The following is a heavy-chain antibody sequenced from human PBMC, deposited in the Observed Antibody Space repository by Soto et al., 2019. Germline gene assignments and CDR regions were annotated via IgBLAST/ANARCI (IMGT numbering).Heavy chain of an antibody. CDR3: ARPGYRSHWYWFDL. CDR1: GGSFRSSDYY. CDR2: MHYSGST. Sequence: SETLSLTCTVFGGSFRSSDYYWGWIRQPPNKGLEWIGSMHYSGSTFYNPSLKSRVSISVDTSKNQFSLKLTSVTAADTAVYYCARPGYRSHWYWFDLWDQGALVTVSS. V-gene: IGHV4-39*01. J-gene: IGHJ5*02. D-gene: IGHD6-13*01.